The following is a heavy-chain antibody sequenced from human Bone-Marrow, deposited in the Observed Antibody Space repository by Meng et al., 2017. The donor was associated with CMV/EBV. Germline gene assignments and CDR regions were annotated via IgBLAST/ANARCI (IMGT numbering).Heavy chain of an antibody. J-gene: IGHJ6*02. V-gene: IGHV3-21*04. D-gene: IGHD4-11*01. CDR1: GFTFSSYS. CDR2: ISSSSSYI. Sequence: GESLKISCAASGFTFSSYSMNWVRQAPGKGLEWVSSISSSSSYIYYADSVKGRFTISRDNAKNSLYLQMNSLRPEDTAVYYCARDYSSTSHYCYYGMDVWGQGNTVTVAS. CDR3: ARDYSSTSHYCYYGMDV.